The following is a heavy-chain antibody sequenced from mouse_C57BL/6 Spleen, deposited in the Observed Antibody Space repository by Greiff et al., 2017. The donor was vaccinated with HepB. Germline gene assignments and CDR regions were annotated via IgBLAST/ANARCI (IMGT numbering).Heavy chain of an antibody. V-gene: IGHV5-4*01. Sequence: EVKLVESGGGLVKPGGSLKLSCAASGFTFSSYAMSWVRQTPEKRLEWVATISDGGSYTYYPDNVKGRFTISRDNAKNNLYLQMSHLKSEDTAMYYCAREGYDGAMDYWGQGTSVTVSS. CDR2: ISDGGSYT. CDR3: AREGYDGAMDY. J-gene: IGHJ4*01. CDR1: GFTFSSYA. D-gene: IGHD2-14*01.